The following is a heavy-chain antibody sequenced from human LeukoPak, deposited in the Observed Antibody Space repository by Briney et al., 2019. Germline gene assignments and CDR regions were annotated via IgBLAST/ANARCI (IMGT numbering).Heavy chain of an antibody. J-gene: IGHJ6*03. Sequence: QPGGSLRLSCAASGFTFSTYWMHWVRQAPGKGLVWFSRINTDESDTTYADSVKGRFTISRDNAKNTLYLQMNSLRAEDTAVYYRAFGSGREGYLDVWGKGTTVTVSS. CDR1: GFTFSTYW. CDR2: INTDESDT. D-gene: IGHD3-10*01. V-gene: IGHV3-74*03. CDR3: AFGSGREGYLDV.